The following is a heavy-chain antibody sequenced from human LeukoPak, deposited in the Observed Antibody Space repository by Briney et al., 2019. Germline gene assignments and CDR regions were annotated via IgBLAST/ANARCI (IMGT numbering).Heavy chain of an antibody. CDR2: MYYRGNT. J-gene: IGHJ1*01. D-gene: IGHD3-10*01. V-gene: IGHV4-34*01. CDR1: GGSFSGYY. CDR3: AIDRMVRGVQD. Sequence: SETLSLTCAVYGGSFSGYYWSWIRQPPGKGLEWVGHMYYRGNTFYNPSLKSRVTISVDTSKNQFSLKLRSVTAADTAVYYCAIDRMVRGVQDWGQGTLVTVSS.